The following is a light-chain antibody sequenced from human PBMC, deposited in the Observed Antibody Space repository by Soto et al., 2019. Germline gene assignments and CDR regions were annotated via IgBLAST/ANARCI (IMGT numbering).Light chain of an antibody. J-gene: IGKJ5*01. Sequence: DIQMTQSPSTLSASIGDSVTITCRASQSIRTWLAWHQQKPGKAPNLLIYRASSLGSGVSSRFTGRGSGTESALTISSLQPGDFATYYCQQYDSFPITFGQGTRLEIK. V-gene: IGKV1-5*03. CDR2: RAS. CDR3: QQYDSFPIT. CDR1: QSIRTW.